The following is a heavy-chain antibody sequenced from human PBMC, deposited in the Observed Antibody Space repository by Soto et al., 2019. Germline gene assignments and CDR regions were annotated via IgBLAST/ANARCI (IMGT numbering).Heavy chain of an antibody. CDR3: ARDGIVGASLDH. J-gene: IGHJ4*02. Sequence: EVQLVESGGGLVKPGGSLRLSCAASEFTFSSYSMSWIRQAPGKGLEGVSSISTGSSYIYYADSMKGRFTISRDNAKNSLYLQMNSLRVEDTAVYYCARDGIVGASLDHWGQGILVTVSS. CDR2: ISTGSSYI. D-gene: IGHD1-26*01. V-gene: IGHV3-21*01. CDR1: EFTFSSYS.